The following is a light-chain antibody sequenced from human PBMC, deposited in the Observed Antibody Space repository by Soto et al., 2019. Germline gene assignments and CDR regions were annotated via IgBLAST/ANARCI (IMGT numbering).Light chain of an antibody. CDR1: QSLSSNY. V-gene: IGKV3-20*01. CDR3: QEHGSSPRT. CDR2: GAS. J-gene: IGKJ1*01. Sequence: EIVMTQSPATLSVSPGESATLSCRASQSLSSNYLAWYQQRPGQAPRLLIYGASTRATGIPDRFSGSGSGTDFTLTISRLEPEDFAVYYCQEHGSSPRTFGQGTKVDIK.